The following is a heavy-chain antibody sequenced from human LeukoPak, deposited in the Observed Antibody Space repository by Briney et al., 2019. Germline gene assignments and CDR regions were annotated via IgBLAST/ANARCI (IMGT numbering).Heavy chain of an antibody. CDR1: GFTFSSYG. D-gene: IGHD1-26*01. V-gene: IGHV3-33*01. Sequence: PGGSLRLSCAASGFTFSSYGMHWVRQAPGKGLEWVAVIWYDGSNKYYADSVKGRFTISRDNSKNTLYLQMNSLRAEDTAVYYCARESGSYQRYFDYWGRGTLVTVSS. CDR3: ARESGSYQRYFDY. CDR2: IWYDGSNK. J-gene: IGHJ4*02.